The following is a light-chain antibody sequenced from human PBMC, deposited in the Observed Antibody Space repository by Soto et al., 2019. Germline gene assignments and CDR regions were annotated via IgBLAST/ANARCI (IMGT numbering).Light chain of an antibody. CDR2: AAS. Sequence: DIQMTQSPSSLSASVGDRVTITCRASQDIRKDLGWYQQKPGKAPKRLSYAASTLQSGVPSRFSGRGSGTEFTLTISSRQHEDFATYFCLQHNTYPLTFGRGTKVEI. J-gene: IGKJ4*01. V-gene: IGKV1-17*01. CDR1: QDIRKD. CDR3: LQHNTYPLT.